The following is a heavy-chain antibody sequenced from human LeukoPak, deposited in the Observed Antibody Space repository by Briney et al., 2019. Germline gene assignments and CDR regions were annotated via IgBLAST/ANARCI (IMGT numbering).Heavy chain of an antibody. J-gene: IGHJ6*03. CDR2: LSNDGKNK. D-gene: IGHD3-9*01. CDR3: AREGHSDLLTGYSPVEYYYYYMDV. Sequence: GGSLRLSCAVSGFTLTNYAVHWVRQAPGKGLEWLAVLSNDGKNKYLADSVKGRFSVSRDTSKDTLCLQMDSLRAEDTAVYYCAREGHSDLLTGYSPVEYYYYYMDVWGKGTTVTVSS. V-gene: IGHV3-30*04. CDR1: GFTLTNYA.